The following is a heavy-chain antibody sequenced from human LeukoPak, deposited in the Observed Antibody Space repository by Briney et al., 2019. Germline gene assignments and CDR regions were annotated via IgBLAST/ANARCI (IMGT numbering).Heavy chain of an antibody. CDR1: GDSISSYC. Sequence: SSETLSLTCTVPGDSISSYCWSWIQQPAGKGLEWIGRVYVTGSTNLNPALQSRVTMSVDTSKNQFSLKLTSVTAADTAVYYCARDRQWLVDHWGQGTLVTVSS. J-gene: IGHJ5*02. CDR2: VYVTGST. CDR3: ARDRQWLVDH. V-gene: IGHV4-4*07. D-gene: IGHD6-19*01.